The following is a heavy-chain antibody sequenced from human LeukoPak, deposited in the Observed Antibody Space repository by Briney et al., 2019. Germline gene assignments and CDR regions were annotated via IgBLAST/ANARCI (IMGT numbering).Heavy chain of an antibody. V-gene: IGHV3-64*01. CDR3: ARQYISGQWYFDY. Sequence: GGSLRLSCAASGFTFSSYAMHWLRQAPGKGLEYVSAISSNGGSTYYANSVKGRFTISRDNSKNTLYLQMNSLIPEDTAVYYCARQYISGQWYFDYWGQGTLVTVSS. J-gene: IGHJ4*02. D-gene: IGHD5-18*01. CDR2: ISSNGGST. CDR1: GFTFSSYA.